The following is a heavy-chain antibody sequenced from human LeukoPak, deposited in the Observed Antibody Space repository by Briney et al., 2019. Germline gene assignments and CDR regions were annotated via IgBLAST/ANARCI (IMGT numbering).Heavy chain of an antibody. D-gene: IGHD6-13*01. CDR2: MNPNSGNT. Sequence: GASVKVSCKASGYTFTSYDINWVRQATGQGLEWMGWMNPNSGNTGYAQKFQGRVTMTRNTSISTAYVELSSLRSEDTAVYYCARNGQQLRHFQHWGQGTLVTVSS. CDR1: GYTFTSYD. V-gene: IGHV1-8*01. J-gene: IGHJ1*01. CDR3: ARNGQQLRHFQH.